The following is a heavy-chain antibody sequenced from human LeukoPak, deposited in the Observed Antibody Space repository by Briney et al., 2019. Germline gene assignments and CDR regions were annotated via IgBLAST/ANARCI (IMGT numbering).Heavy chain of an antibody. J-gene: IGHJ6*02. CDR2: IHYSGST. CDR1: GVSITGYY. Sequence: SETLSLTCTVSGVSITGYYWSWIRQPPGKGLEWIGYIHYSGSTKYNPSLKSRVTISVDTSKNQFSLKLSSVTAADTAVYYCARDLWFGFQYGMDVWGQGTTVTVSS. CDR3: ARDLWFGFQYGMDV. D-gene: IGHD3-10*01. V-gene: IGHV4-59*01.